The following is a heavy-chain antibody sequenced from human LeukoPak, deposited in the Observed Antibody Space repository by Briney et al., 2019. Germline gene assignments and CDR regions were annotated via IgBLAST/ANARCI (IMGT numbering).Heavy chain of an antibody. J-gene: IGHJ4*02. D-gene: IGHD6-19*01. Sequence: GGSVRLSCAASGFTFGSSAMSWVRQAPGKGLEWVSAISGSGGNTYYAESVKGRVTISRDSSKNTVYMQMNSLRAEDTAVYYCPKVDQWPSDYWGQGTLVTVSS. CDR3: PKVDQWPSDY. V-gene: IGHV3-23*01. CDR1: GFTFGSSA. CDR2: ISGSGGNT.